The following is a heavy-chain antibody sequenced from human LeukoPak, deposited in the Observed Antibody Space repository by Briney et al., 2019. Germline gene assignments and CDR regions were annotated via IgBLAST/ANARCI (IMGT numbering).Heavy chain of an antibody. CDR3: ARGRYDSSGYEAPTAFDI. V-gene: IGHV3-64*01. J-gene: IGHJ3*02. D-gene: IGHD3-22*01. CDR2: ISSNGDST. CDR1: GFSFSSYA. Sequence: GGSLRLSCAASGFSFSSYAMHWVRQAPGKGLEYISAISSNGDSTHYANSVKGRFTISRDNSKNTLYFQMGSLRAEDMAVYYCARGRYDSSGYEAPTAFDIWGQGTMATVSS.